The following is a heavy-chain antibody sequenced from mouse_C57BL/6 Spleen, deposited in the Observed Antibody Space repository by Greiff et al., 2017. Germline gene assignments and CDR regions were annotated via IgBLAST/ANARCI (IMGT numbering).Heavy chain of an antibody. CDR2: IYPRSGNT. CDR1: GYTFTSYG. D-gene: IGHD2-10*02. CDR3: ARGYGNYGRFAY. J-gene: IGHJ3*01. Sequence: VHLVESGAELARPGASVKLSCKASGYTFTSYGISWVKQRTGQGLEWIGEIYPRSGNTYYNEKFKGKATLTADKSSSTAYMELRSLTSEDSAVYFCARGYGNYGRFAYWGQGTLVTVSA. V-gene: IGHV1-81*01.